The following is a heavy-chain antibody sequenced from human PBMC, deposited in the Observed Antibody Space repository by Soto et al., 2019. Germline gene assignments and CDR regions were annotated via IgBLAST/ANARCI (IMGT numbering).Heavy chain of an antibody. CDR1: GFSFSSYA. Sequence: GGSLRLSCVASGFSFSSYAMSWVRQAPGKGLEWVSVISGSDGSTYYADSVKGRFTISRDNSKNTLYLQMNSLRAEDTAVYYCARDRERDAWYEDYWGQGTMVTVSS. J-gene: IGHJ4*02. CDR2: ISGSDGST. D-gene: IGHD6-13*01. V-gene: IGHV3-23*01. CDR3: ARDRERDAWYEDY.